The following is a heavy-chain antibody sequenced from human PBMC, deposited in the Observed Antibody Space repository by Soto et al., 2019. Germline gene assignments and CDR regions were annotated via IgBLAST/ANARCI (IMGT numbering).Heavy chain of an antibody. CDR2: IYYSGST. J-gene: IGHJ5*02. CDR1: GGSISSSSYY. V-gene: IGHV4-39*01. Sequence: QLQLQESGPGLVKPSETLSLTCTVSGGSISSSSYYWGWIRQPPGKGLEWIGSIYYSGSTYYNPSLKSRVTISVETSKNQFSLKLSSVAAADTAVYYCAGFHDYGDYYDGTRPGDNWFDPWGQGTLVTVSS. CDR3: AGFHDYGDYYDGTRPGDNWFDP. D-gene: IGHD4-17*01.